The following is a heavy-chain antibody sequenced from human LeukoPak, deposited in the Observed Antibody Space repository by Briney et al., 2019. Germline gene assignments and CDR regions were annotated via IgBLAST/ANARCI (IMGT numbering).Heavy chain of an antibody. D-gene: IGHD6-19*01. Sequence: PGGSLRLSCAASGFTFSSYWMSWVRQAPGKGLEWVANIKQDGSEKYYADSVKGRFTISSDDAKNSLYLQMNSMRAEDTAVYYCGRDRTVAGTGDYWGQGTLVTVSS. V-gene: IGHV3-7*01. CDR1: GFTFSSYW. J-gene: IGHJ4*02. CDR3: GRDRTVAGTGDY. CDR2: IKQDGSEK.